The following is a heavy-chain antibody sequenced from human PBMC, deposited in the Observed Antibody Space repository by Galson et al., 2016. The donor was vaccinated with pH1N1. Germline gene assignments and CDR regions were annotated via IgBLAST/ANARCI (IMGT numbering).Heavy chain of an antibody. D-gene: IGHD2-15*01. V-gene: IGHV3-21*01. CDR2: ISSSSSYI. Sequence: FLRLSCAASGFTFSSYSMNWVRQAPGKGLEWVSSISSSSSYIYYADSVKGRFSISRDNAKNSLYLQMDSLRAEDTAVYYCASAYCSGGRCYSDFQFDYWGQGTLVTVSS. J-gene: IGHJ4*02. CDR3: ASAYCSGGRCYSDFQFDY. CDR1: GFTFSSYS.